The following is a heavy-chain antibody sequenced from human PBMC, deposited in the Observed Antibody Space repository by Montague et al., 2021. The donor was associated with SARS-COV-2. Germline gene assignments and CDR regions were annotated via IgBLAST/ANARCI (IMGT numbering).Heavy chain of an antibody. CDR1: VFTFSSYA. Sequence: SLRLSCAASVFTFSSYAMHWVRQAPGKGLEWVAVISYDGSNKFYADSVKGRFTISRDNSKNTLYLQMNSLRADDTAVYYCARVGYGSGSYWAFDIWGQGTMVTVPS. CDR3: ARVGYGSGSYWAFDI. CDR2: ISYDGSNK. V-gene: IGHV3-30-3*01. D-gene: IGHD3-10*01. J-gene: IGHJ3*02.